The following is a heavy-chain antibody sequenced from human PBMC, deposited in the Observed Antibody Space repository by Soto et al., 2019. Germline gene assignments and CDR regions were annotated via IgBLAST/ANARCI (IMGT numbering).Heavy chain of an antibody. V-gene: IGHV3-23*01. Sequence: EVQLLESGGGLVQPGGSLRLSCAASGFTFSSYAMSWVRQAPGKGLEWVSAISGSGGSTYYADSVKGRFTISRDNSKNQLYLQMNSLRAEDTAVYYCAKDQMVGYCSGGSCYSGKIWGQGTLVTVSS. CDR1: GFTFSSYA. D-gene: IGHD2-15*01. CDR3: AKDQMVGYCSGGSCYSGKI. CDR2: ISGSGGST. J-gene: IGHJ4*02.